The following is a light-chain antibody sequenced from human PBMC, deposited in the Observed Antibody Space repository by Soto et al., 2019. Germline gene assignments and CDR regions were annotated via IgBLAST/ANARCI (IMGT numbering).Light chain of an antibody. Sequence: QSALTQPASVSGSPGQSITISCTGTSSDIGSYDYVSWYQQLPGKAPKVTIYEVNKRPSGISHRFSGSKSVNTASLTISGLQAEDEADYYCTSYTTSGSVWVFGGGTKLTVL. J-gene: IGLJ3*02. V-gene: IGLV2-14*01. CDR1: SSDIGSYDY. CDR3: TSYTTSGSVWV. CDR2: EVN.